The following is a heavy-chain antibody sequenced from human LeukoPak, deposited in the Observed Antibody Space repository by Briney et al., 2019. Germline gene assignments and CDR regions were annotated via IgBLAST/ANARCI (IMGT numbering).Heavy chain of an antibody. Sequence: GASVKVSCKASGYTFTGYYMHWVRQAPGQGLEWMGWINPNNGGTNYAQKFQGRVTMTRDTSISTAYMELSRLRSDDTAVYYCARDRTRTGYSSGWYHDYWGQGTLVTVSS. CDR3: ARDRTRTGYSSGWYHDY. V-gene: IGHV1-2*02. CDR2: INPNNGGT. D-gene: IGHD6-19*01. CDR1: GYTFTGYY. J-gene: IGHJ4*02.